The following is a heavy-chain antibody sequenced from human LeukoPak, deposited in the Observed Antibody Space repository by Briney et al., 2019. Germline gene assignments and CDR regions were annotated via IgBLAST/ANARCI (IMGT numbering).Heavy chain of an antibody. CDR3: VRAPPGTGWLIDH. CDR2: INTAADT. Sequence: GGSLRLSSAASGFAFSNYDMLWVRQATGKGLEWVSAINTAADTYYPDSVKGRFTISRENAKSSLYLQMNSLRVGDTAVYYCVRAPPGTGWLIDHWGQGTLVAVSS. CDR1: GFAFSNYD. D-gene: IGHD6-19*01. J-gene: IGHJ4*02. V-gene: IGHV3-13*04.